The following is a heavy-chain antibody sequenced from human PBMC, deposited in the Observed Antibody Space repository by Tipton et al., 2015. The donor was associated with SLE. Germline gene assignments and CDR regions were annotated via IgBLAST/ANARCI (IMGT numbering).Heavy chain of an antibody. CDR2: IRFDGIDK. J-gene: IGHJ3*02. CDR1: GFTFSNSG. Sequence: GSLRLSCAASGFTFSNSGMHWVRQAPGKGLEWVAFIRFDGIDKYYADSVKGRFTISRDNSKNTLYLQMNSLRVEETAVYYCARDRERAFDIWGQGTMVSVSS. V-gene: IGHV3-30*02. D-gene: IGHD1-26*01. CDR3: ARDRERAFDI.